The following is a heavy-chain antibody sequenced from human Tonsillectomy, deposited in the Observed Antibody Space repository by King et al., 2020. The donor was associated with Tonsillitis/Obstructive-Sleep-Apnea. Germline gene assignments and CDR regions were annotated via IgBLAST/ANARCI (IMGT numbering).Heavy chain of an antibody. D-gene: IGHD6-6*01. J-gene: IGHJ4*02. Sequence: VQLVESGAEVKKSGESLKISCEGSVYRFSSSWIGWMRQMPGKGLEWVGIIYPSDSDTRYSPSFQGLVTISADKSISTAYLHWSSLKAPDTAMYYCARLGDSSSVVSLDYFDYWGQGTLVTVSS. CDR3: ARLGDSSSVVSLDYFDY. V-gene: IGHV5-51*01. CDR2: IYPSDSDT. CDR1: VYRFSSSW.